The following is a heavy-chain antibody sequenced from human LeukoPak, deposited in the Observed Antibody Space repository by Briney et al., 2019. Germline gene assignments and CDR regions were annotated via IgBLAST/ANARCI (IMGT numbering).Heavy chain of an antibody. CDR1: GFTFSSYS. J-gene: IGHJ6*03. Sequence: GGSLRLSCAASGFTFSSYSMNWVRQAPGKGLEWVSYISYSSSIINYADSVKGRFTISRDNAKNSLYLQMNSLRADDTAVYYCAREVRDFGSGRRLLGDYMDVWGKGTTVTVSS. CDR3: AREVRDFGSGRRLLGDYMDV. D-gene: IGHD3-10*01. V-gene: IGHV3-48*01. CDR2: ISYSSSII.